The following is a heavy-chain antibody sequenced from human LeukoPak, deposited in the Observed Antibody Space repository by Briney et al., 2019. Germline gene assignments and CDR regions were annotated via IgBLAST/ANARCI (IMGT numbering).Heavy chain of an antibody. D-gene: IGHD3/OR15-3a*01. Sequence: SESLSPTCSASGVSLRGPFWRWVRQRAGEGLEWIGRMSTIGTTFYNPSLQSRVTMSGDSSKNQFSMELTSVTAADTAVYYCARGYYMNLVHYYFDYWGQGTLVTVSS. V-gene: IGHV4-4*07. CDR3: ARGYYMNLVHYYFDY. J-gene: IGHJ4*02. CDR1: GVSLRGPF. CDR2: MSTIGTT.